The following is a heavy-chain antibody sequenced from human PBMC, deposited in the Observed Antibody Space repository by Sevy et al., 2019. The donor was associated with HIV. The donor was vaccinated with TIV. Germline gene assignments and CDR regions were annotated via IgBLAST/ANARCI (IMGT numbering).Heavy chain of an antibody. D-gene: IGHD3-22*01. CDR2: IYPDDSDT. Sequence: GESLKICCQGSGYSFASHWIAWVRQMPGKGLEWMGIIYPDDSDTTYSPSFQGQVTFSADKSIFTAYLQWSSLKASDTAVYYCATSRSGYFDGSGYYIYWGQGTQVTVSS. V-gene: IGHV5-51*01. CDR1: GYSFASHW. J-gene: IGHJ4*01. CDR3: ATSRSGYFDGSGYYIY.